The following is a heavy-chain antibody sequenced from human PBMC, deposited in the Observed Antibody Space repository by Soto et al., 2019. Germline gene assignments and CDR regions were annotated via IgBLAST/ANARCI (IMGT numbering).Heavy chain of an antibody. CDR2: INPADSDT. CDR3: VRPDSTGYYTH. J-gene: IGHJ4*02. D-gene: IGHD3-22*01. Sequence: HGESLKISCKASGHSFTNYWIGWVRQMPGKGLEWMGIINPADSDTRYSPSFQGQVTVSVDKSISTAYLQRGSLKASDTAMYYCVRPDSTGYYTHWGQGTSVTVSS. CDR1: GHSFTNYW. V-gene: IGHV5-51*01.